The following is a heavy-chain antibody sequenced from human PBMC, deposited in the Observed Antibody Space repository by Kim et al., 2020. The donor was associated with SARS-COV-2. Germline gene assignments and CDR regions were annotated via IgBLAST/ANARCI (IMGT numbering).Heavy chain of an antibody. Sequence: ASVKVSCKASGYTFTNYAISWVRQAPGQGLEWMGWINTDTGNPTYAQAFTGRFVFSVDTSVSKTYLQISSLKAEDTALYYCARVIWGSYRYTDSWGQGTLVTVSS. J-gene: IGHJ4*02. CDR1: GYTFTNYA. CDR2: INTDTGNP. V-gene: IGHV7-4-1*02. D-gene: IGHD3-16*02. CDR3: ARVIWGSYRYTDS.